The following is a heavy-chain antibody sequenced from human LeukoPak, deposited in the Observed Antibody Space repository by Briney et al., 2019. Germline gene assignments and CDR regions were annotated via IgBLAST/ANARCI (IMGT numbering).Heavy chain of an antibody. Sequence: GESLKISCKGSGYSFTSYWIGWVRQMPGKGLEWVGIIYPGDSDTRYSPSFQGQVTISADKYISTAYLQWSSLKASDTAMYYXXXXXXSXWLYYFDYWGQGTLVTVSS. J-gene: IGHJ4*02. D-gene: IGHD5-12*01. CDR1: GYSFTSYW. CDR2: IYPGDSDT. V-gene: IGHV5-51*01. CDR3: XXXXXSXWLYYFDY.